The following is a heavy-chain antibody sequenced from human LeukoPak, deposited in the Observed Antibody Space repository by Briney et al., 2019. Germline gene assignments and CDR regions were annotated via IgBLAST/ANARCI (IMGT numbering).Heavy chain of an antibody. CDR3: AKEGIAYYDILTGYHY. J-gene: IGHJ4*02. D-gene: IGHD3-9*01. CDR1: GFTFDDYG. CDR2: ISGSGGST. Sequence: GGSLRLSCAASGFTFDDYGMSWVRQAPGKGLEWVSAISGSGGSTYYADSVKGRFTISRDNSKNTLYLQMNSLRAEDTAVYYCAKEGIAYYDILTGYHYWGQGTLVTVSS. V-gene: IGHV3-23*01.